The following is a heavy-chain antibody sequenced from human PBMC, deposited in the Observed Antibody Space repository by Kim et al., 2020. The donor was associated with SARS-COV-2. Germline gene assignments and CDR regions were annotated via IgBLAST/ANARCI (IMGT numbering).Heavy chain of an antibody. CDR2: ISSNSSYI. CDR3: ARRAYYDYIWGSYLVDYFDY. CDR1: GFTFSSYS. Sequence: GGSLRLSCAASGFTFSSYSMNWVRQAPGKGLEWVSSISSNSSYIYYADSVKGRFTISRDNAKNSLYLQMNSLRAEDTAVYYCARRAYYDYIWGSYLVDYFDYWGQGTLVTVSS. D-gene: IGHD3-16*01. V-gene: IGHV3-21*01. J-gene: IGHJ4*02.